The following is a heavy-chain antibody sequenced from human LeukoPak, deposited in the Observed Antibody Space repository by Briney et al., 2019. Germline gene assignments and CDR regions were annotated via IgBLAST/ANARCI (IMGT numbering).Heavy chain of an antibody. CDR1: GYAFTGSY. CDR3: ATADAPPDRVTIFWMPDF. Sequence: ASVKVSCKASGYAFTGSYIHWVRQAPGQGLEWMGRINPDSGGTNCAQSFQGRVTMTRDTSTSTAYMELSRLRSDDTAIYYCATADAPPDRVTIFWMPDFWGQGTLVTVSS. CDR2: INPDSGGT. J-gene: IGHJ4*02. D-gene: IGHD3-9*01. V-gene: IGHV1-2*06.